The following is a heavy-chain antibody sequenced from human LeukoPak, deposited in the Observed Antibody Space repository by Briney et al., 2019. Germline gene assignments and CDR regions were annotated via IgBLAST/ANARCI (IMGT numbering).Heavy chain of an antibody. D-gene: IGHD3-10*01. V-gene: IGHV3-48*03. CDR2: ISSSGSTI. CDR3: ATAHYGSGSLDY. J-gene: IGHJ4*02. CDR1: GFTFSSYE. Sequence: GGSLRLSCAASGFTFSSYEMNWVRQAPGKGLEWVSYISSSGSTIYYADSVKGRFTISRDNAKNSLYLQMNSLRAEDTAVYYCATAHYGSGSLDYWGQGTLVTVSS.